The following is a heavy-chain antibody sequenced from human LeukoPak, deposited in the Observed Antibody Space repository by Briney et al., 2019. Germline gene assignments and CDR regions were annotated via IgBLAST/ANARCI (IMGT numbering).Heavy chain of an antibody. D-gene: IGHD2-15*01. J-gene: IGHJ4*02. CDR2: IYSGGST. CDR1: GFTVSSNY. V-gene: IGHV3-66*02. CDR3: AKEAQDCSGGSCYSSYFDF. Sequence: PGGSLRLSCAASGFTVSSNYMSWVRQASGKGLEWVSVIYSGGSTYYADSVKGRFTISRDNSKNTLYLQMSSLRVEDTAMYYCAKEAQDCSGGSCYSSYFDFWGQGSLVTVSS.